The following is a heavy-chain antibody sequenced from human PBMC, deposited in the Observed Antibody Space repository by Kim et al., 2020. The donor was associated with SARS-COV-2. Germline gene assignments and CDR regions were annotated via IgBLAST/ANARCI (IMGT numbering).Heavy chain of an antibody. CDR3: ARYPAVAGTFDY. V-gene: IGHV3-48*02. J-gene: IGHJ4*02. Sequence: YADSVKGRFTISRDNAKNSLYLQMNSLRDEDTAVYYCARYPAVAGTFDYWGQGTLVTVSS. D-gene: IGHD6-19*01.